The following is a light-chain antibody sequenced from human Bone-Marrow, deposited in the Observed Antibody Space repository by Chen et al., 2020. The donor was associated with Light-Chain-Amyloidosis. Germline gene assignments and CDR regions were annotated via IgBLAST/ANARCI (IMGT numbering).Light chain of an antibody. J-gene: IGLJ3*02. CDR1: SGHNSYA. CDR3: QTWGTGFWV. CDR2: LNSDGSH. V-gene: IGLV4-69*01. Sequence: QLVLTQSPSASAPLGASVKFTCTLSSGHNSYAIAWHQQQPEQGPRYLMKLNSDGSHTKGDGIPDRFEVASSGAHRYLTISGVQAEDEADYYCQTWGTGFWVFGGGAKLTVL.